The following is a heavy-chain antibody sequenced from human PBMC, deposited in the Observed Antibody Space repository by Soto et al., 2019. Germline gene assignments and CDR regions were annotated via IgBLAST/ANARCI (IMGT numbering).Heavy chain of an antibody. CDR1: GGSFSGYY. CDR2: INHSGTT. D-gene: IGHD1-1*01. J-gene: IGHJ4*01. CDR3: ARGGFHRGTSYLFHF. V-gene: IGHV4-34*01. Sequence: SETLSLTCAVYGGSFSGYYWTWIRQPPGKGLEWIGEINHSGTTTYNPSLKSRVTISVDTSRDQFSLRLSSVTAADTAVYFCARGGFHRGTSYLFHFWGHGALVTVS.